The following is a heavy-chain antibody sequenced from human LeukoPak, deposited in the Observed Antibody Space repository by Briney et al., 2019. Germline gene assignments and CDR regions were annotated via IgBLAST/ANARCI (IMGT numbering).Heavy chain of an antibody. J-gene: IGHJ3*02. V-gene: IGHV3-74*01. Sequence: PGGSLRLSCTASGFTFNLYWMHWVRQAPGKGLVWVSRLNTDGTGTTYADSVKGRFTISRDNARNTLYLQMNSLRAEDTAVYYCARSESSSSLAFDIRGQGTMVTVSS. CDR3: ARSESSSSLAFDI. CDR2: LNTDGTGT. CDR1: GFTFNLYW. D-gene: IGHD6-13*01.